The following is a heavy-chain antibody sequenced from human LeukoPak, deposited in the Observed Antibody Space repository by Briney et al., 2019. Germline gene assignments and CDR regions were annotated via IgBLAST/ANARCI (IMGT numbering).Heavy chain of an antibody. V-gene: IGHV1-69*04. J-gene: IGHJ4*02. CDR2: IIPILGIA. CDR3: AKDIRGYSRSSRGFDY. Sequence: GSSVKVSCKASGGTFSSYAISWVRQAPGQGLEWMGRIIPILGIANYAQKFQGRVTITADKSTSTAYMELSSLRSEDTALYYCAKDIRGYSRSSRGFDYWGQGTLVTVSS. CDR1: GGTFSSYA. D-gene: IGHD6-13*01.